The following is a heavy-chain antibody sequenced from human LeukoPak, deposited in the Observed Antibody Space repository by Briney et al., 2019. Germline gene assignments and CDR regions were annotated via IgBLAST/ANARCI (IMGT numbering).Heavy chain of an antibody. CDR3: ARHPTTGFDP. D-gene: IGHD4-17*01. V-gene: IGHV5-51*01. CDR2: IYPGDSDT. Sequence: GESLKISCKGSGYTFTTNWIAWVRQMPGQGLEWMGIIYPGDSDTTYSPSFQGQVTISVDKSTTTAYLQWSSLKASDTAMYYCARHPTTGFDPWGQGTLVTVSS. J-gene: IGHJ5*02. CDR1: GYTFTTNW.